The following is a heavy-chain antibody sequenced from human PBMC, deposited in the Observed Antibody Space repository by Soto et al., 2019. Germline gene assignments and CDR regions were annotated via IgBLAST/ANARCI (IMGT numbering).Heavy chain of an antibody. D-gene: IGHD6-13*01. J-gene: IGHJ4*02. CDR1: GGSISSSSYY. CDR3: ARLARTYSSSWLSRWGHTIDY. Sequence: SETLSLTCTVSGGSISSSSYYWGWIRQPPGKGLEWIGSIYYSGSTYYNPSLKSRVTISVDTSKNQFSLKLSSVTAADTAVYYCARLARTYSSSWLSRWGHTIDYWGQGTLVTVSS. CDR2: IYYSGST. V-gene: IGHV4-39*01.